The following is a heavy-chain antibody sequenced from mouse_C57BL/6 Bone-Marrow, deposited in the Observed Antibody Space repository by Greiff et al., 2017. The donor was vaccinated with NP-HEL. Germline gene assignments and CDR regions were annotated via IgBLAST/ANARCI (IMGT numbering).Heavy chain of an antibody. CDR1: GYSITSGYY. D-gene: IGHD2-3*01. Sequence: DVKLQESGPGLVKPSQSLSLTCSVTGYSITSGYYWNWIRQFPGNKLEWMGYISYDGSNNYNPSLKNRISITRDTSKNQFFLKLNSVTTEDTATYYCARGGGWLLQFPYYFDYWGQGTTLTVSS. J-gene: IGHJ2*01. CDR3: ARGGGWLLQFPYYFDY. V-gene: IGHV3-6*01. CDR2: ISYDGSN.